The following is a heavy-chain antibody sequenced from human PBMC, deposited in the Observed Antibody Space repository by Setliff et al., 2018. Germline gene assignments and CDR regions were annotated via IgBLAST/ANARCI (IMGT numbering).Heavy chain of an antibody. D-gene: IGHD1-26*01. CDR1: GFSLSTSGVG. J-gene: IGHJ4*02. CDR2: IYWSDDK. Sequence: SGPTLVNPTQTLTLTCTFSGFSLSTSGVGVGWIRQPPGKALEWLALIYWSDDKRYSPSLKSRLTITKDTSKNQVVLTMTNMGPVDTATYYCAHKSGSYSSMDYWGQGTLVTVSS. CDR3: AHKSGSYSSMDY. V-gene: IGHV2-5*01.